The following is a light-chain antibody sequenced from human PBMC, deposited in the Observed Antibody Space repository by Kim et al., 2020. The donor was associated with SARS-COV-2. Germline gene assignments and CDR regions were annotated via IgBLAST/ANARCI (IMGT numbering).Light chain of an antibody. CDR1: SSDVDGYNY. V-gene: IGLV2-14*01. J-gene: IGLJ2*01. CDR2: DVS. Sequence: QSALTQPASVSGSPGQSITISCTGTSSDVDGYNYVSWYQQHPGKAPKLMIYDVSKRPSGVSNRFSGSKSGNTASLTISGLQAEDEADYYCSSYTSSSTLFGGGTQLTVL. CDR3: SSYTSSSTL.